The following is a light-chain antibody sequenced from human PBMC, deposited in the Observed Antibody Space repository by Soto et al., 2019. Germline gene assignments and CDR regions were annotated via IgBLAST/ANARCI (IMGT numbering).Light chain of an antibody. J-gene: IGKJ3*01. Sequence: DIQMTQSPSSLSASVGDRVTITCLASHDIGNYLNWYQQKPGKAPKLLIYYASNLGTGVSSRFSGSGSGTDFTFTISSLQPEDIATYFCQQYENLPRFIFGPGTKVDIK. V-gene: IGKV1-33*01. CDR3: QQYENLPRFI. CDR1: HDIGNY. CDR2: YAS.